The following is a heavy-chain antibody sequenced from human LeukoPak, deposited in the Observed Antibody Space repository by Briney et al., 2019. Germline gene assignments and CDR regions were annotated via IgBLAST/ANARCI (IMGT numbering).Heavy chain of an antibody. D-gene: IGHD1-14*01. J-gene: IGHJ3*02. Sequence: ASVKASCKASAYIFTGYYLHWVRQAPGQGLEWMGWADPNNGDTNYAQKFQGRVTMTRDRSISTAYMELSRLTSDDTAVYYCARRSRNGLDAFDIWGQGTMVTVSS. V-gene: IGHV1-2*02. CDR1: AYIFTGYY. CDR3: ARRSRNGLDAFDI. CDR2: ADPNNGDT.